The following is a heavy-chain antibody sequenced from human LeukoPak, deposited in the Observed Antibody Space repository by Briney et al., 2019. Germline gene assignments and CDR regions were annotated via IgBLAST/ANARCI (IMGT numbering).Heavy chain of an antibody. CDR2: INPNSGGT. Sequence: ASVKVSCKASGYTFTGYYMHWVRQAPGQGLEWMGWINPNSGGTNYAQKFQGRVTMTRDTSIGTAYMELSRLRSDDTAVYYCARTRGRIVGATKYYFDYWGQGTLVTVSS. V-gene: IGHV1-2*02. CDR1: GYTFTGYY. J-gene: IGHJ4*02. D-gene: IGHD1-26*01. CDR3: ARTRGRIVGATKYYFDY.